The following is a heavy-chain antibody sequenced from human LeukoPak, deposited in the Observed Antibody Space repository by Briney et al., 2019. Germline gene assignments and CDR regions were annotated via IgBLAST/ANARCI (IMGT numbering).Heavy chain of an antibody. V-gene: IGHV3-23*01. Sequence: PGGSLRLSCAASGFTVSSYAMSWVRQAPGKGLEWVSAISGSGGSTYYADSVKGRFTISRDNSKNTLYLQMNSLRAEDTAVYYCAKGAIFGVVMGGDYFDYWGQGTLVTVSS. CDR2: ISGSGGST. CDR3: AKGAIFGVVMGGDYFDY. D-gene: IGHD3-3*01. J-gene: IGHJ4*02. CDR1: GFTVSSYA.